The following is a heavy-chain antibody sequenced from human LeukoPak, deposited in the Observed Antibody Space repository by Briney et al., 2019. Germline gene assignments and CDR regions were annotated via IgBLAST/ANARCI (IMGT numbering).Heavy chain of an antibody. D-gene: IGHD6-13*01. J-gene: IGHJ4*02. CDR2: INPNSGDT. CDR3: ARDRTASWYGGEDY. CDR1: GYTFTAYY. Sequence: ASVKVSCKASGYTFTAYYIHWVRQAPRHGLEWMGWINPNSGDTDYSQKFQGRVTMTRDTYIRTTYMELSRLASDDTAIYYCARDRTASWYGGEDYWGQGTLVTVSS. V-gene: IGHV1-2*02.